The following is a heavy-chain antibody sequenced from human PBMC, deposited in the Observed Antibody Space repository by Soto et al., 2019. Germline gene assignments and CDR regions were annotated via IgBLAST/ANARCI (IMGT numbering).Heavy chain of an antibody. D-gene: IGHD3-9*01. Sequence: QVQLVQSGAEVKRPGDSVKVSCQASGYTFGHFYITWVRQAPGQGLEWMGAISPHNRNTNYAEKFRGRVTMTTDTYTTTAYMEVRSMRSDDTAVYCCAGDEGGYDILTGYDKAHHFDQWGQGALVTVSS. CDR1: GYTFGHFY. CDR3: AGDEGGYDILTGYDKAHHFDQ. CDR2: ISPHNRNT. J-gene: IGHJ4*02. V-gene: IGHV1-18*01.